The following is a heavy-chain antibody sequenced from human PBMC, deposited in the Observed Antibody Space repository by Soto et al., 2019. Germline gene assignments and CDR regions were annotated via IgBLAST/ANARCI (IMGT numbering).Heavy chain of an antibody. V-gene: IGHV3-21*01. D-gene: IGHD3-22*01. CDR1: GFTFSSYS. Sequence: VRLSCAASGFTFSSYSRNWVRQAPGKGLERVSSISSSSSYIYYADSVKGRLTISRDNAKNSLYLQMNSLRAEDTAVYYCARDHLFPRKSSGYYAFDIWGQGTMVTVSS. CDR2: ISSSSSYI. CDR3: ARDHLFPRKSSGYYAFDI. J-gene: IGHJ3*02.